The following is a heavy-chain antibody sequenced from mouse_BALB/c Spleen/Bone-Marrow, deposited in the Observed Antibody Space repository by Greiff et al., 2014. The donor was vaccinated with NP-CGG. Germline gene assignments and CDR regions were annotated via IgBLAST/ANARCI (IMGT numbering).Heavy chain of an antibody. CDR1: GFTFTDYY. CDR2: IRNKANGYTT. Sequence: DVKLVESGGGLVQPGGSLRLSCATSGFTFTDYYMSWVRQPPGNALEWLGFIRNKANGYTTEYSASVKGRFTISRDNSQSILYLQMNTLRAEDSATYYCARDKNYGSYWYFDVWGAGTTVTVSS. V-gene: IGHV7-3*02. D-gene: IGHD2-1*01. CDR3: ARDKNYGSYWYFDV. J-gene: IGHJ1*01.